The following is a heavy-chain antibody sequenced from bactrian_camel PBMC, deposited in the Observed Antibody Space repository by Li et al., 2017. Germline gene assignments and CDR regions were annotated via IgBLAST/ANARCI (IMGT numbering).Heavy chain of an antibody. J-gene: IGHJ6*01. CDR1: QYTNTQYC. D-gene: IGHD1*01. V-gene: IGHV3S60*01. CDR3: AGKTHFAAAAGPWDDFGF. Sequence: HVQLVESGGGSVQAGGSLRLSCVVSQYTNTQYCLGWFRQAPGKEREAVARICDRGGTLYADTVKGRFTISEDKVKRAVTLQMNSLKLEDTATYYCAGKTHFAAAAGPWDDFGFWAQGTQVTVS. CDR2: ICDRGGT.